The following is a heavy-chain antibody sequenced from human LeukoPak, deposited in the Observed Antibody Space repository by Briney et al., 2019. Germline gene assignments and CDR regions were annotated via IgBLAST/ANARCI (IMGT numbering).Heavy chain of an antibody. CDR1: GFTFSSYA. V-gene: IGHV3-23*01. D-gene: IGHD6-19*01. Sequence: GGSLRLSCAASGFTFSSYAMSWVRQAPGKGLEWVSAISGSGGSTYYADSVKGRFTISRDNSKNTLYLQMNSLRAEDTAVYYCAKDKRRTAVADRLVTWWLGAFDIWGQGTMVTVSS. CDR2: ISGSGGST. CDR3: AKDKRRTAVADRLVTWWLGAFDI. J-gene: IGHJ3*02.